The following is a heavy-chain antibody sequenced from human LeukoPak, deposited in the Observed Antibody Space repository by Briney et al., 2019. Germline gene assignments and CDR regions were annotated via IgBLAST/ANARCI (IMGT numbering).Heavy chain of an antibody. Sequence: GGSLRLSCAASAFSLSRNFMGWVRQAPGKGLEWVALIYIGGATYYADSVKGRFTVSRDNSKNTIYLQMNSLRVEDTAVYYCAREVGSGSYLAHAFDLWGQGTMVTVSS. V-gene: IGHV3-53*01. CDR1: AFSLSRNF. CDR2: IYIGGAT. J-gene: IGHJ3*01. D-gene: IGHD1-26*01. CDR3: AREVGSGSYLAHAFDL.